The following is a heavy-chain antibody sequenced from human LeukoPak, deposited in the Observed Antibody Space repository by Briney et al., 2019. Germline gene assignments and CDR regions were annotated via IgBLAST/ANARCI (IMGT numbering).Heavy chain of an antibody. CDR2: FSSSGSTI. CDR3: ASTPGPEYVWGSYRPIRDDY. D-gene: IGHD3-16*02. Sequence: GGSLTLSCAVSRFILSIYEIKWVRPAPGEGREWVLYFSSSGSTIYYVDSVKRRFTISKDNANNSLYLQMHSLRAEDTAVYYWASTPGPEYVWGSYRPIRDDYWGQGTLVTVSS. V-gene: IGHV3-48*03. CDR1: RFILSIYE. J-gene: IGHJ4*02.